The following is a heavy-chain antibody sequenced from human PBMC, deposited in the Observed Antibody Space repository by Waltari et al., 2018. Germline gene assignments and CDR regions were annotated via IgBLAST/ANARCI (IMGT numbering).Heavy chain of an antibody. CDR2: IIPIIGTA. D-gene: IGHD6-6*01. Sequence: HVQLVKSGAGVKKPGSSGRFPGTSVGGTFGFTEITWVRQAPGQGLEWMGGIIPIIGTANYAQVYEDRVSIITDESMTTVYMELNSLKSEDTAVYYCAREGRSDSSLSDAFDIWGQGTVVSVSS. CDR1: GGTFGFTE. J-gene: IGHJ3*02. CDR3: AREGRSDSSLSDAFDI. V-gene: IGHV1-69*05.